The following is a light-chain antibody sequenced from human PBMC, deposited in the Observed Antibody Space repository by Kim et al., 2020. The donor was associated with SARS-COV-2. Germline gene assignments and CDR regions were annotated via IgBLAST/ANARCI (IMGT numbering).Light chain of an antibody. CDR2: GAS. CDR3: QQYNDWPRT. Sequence: VSPGEGATLSCGASQTIGSNLAWYQQSPGQTPRLLIDGASTRATGIPARFSGSGSGTEFTLTLSSLRSEDFADYYCQQYNDWPRTFGQGTKVDIK. V-gene: IGKV3-15*01. J-gene: IGKJ1*01. CDR1: QTIGSN.